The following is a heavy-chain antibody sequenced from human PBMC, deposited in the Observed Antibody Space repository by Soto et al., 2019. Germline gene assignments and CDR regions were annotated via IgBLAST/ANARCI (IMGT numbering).Heavy chain of an antibody. CDR3: ARDSYCSSTSCYSDAFDI. J-gene: IGHJ3*02. V-gene: IGHV3-21*01. D-gene: IGHD2-2*01. Sequence: GGSLRLSCAASGFTFSSYSMNWVRQAPGKGLEWVSSITSSSSYIYYADSMKGRFTISRDNAKNSLYLQMNSLRAEDTAVYYCARDSYCSSTSCYSDAFDIWGQGTMVTVSS. CDR1: GFTFSSYS. CDR2: ITSSSSYI.